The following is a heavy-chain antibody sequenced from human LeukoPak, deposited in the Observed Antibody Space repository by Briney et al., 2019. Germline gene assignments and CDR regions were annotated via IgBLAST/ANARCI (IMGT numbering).Heavy chain of an antibody. V-gene: IGHV3-23*01. CDR3: AKELDTGTDYYYYGMDV. CDR1: GFTFSSYA. J-gene: IGHJ6*02. D-gene: IGHD1-1*01. Sequence: GGSLRLSCAASGFTFSSYAMSWVRQAPGKGLEWVSAISGSGGSTYYADSVKDRFTISRDNSKNTLYLQMNSLRAEDTAVYYCAKELDTGTDYYYYGMDVWGQGTTVTVSS. CDR2: ISGSGGST.